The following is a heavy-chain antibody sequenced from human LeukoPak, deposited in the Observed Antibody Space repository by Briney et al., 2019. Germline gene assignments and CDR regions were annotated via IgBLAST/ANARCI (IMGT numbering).Heavy chain of an antibody. CDR2: ISSTSTYI. Sequence: KPGGPRRLSCAASGFTFSSFTMNWVRQAPGKGLEWVSSISSTSTYIHYADSVKGRFTISRDNAKNSLYLQMNSLRDEDTAVYYCARDPWGIAEAERDYWGQGALVTVSS. V-gene: IGHV3-21*01. CDR1: GFTFSSFT. J-gene: IGHJ4*02. CDR3: ARDPWGIAEAERDY. D-gene: IGHD6-19*01.